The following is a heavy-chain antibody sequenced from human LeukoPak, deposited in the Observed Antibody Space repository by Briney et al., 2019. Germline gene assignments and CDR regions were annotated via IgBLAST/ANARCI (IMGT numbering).Heavy chain of an antibody. Sequence: ASVKVSCKASEYTFTGYYMHWVRQAPGQGLEWMGRINPNSGGTNYAQKFQGRVTMTRDTSISTAYMELSRLRSDDTAVYYCARVRGGSGSYYGYYFDYWGQGTLVTVSS. J-gene: IGHJ4*02. CDR2: INPNSGGT. D-gene: IGHD3-10*01. CDR3: ARVRGGSGSYYGYYFDY. V-gene: IGHV1-2*06. CDR1: EYTFTGYY.